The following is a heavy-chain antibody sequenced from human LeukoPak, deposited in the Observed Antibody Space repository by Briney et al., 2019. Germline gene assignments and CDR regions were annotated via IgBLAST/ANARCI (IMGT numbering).Heavy chain of an antibody. Sequence: KTSQTLSLTCTVSGGSISSGSYYWSWIRQPAGKGLEWIGRIYTSGSTNYNPSLKSRVTMSVDTSKNQFSLKLSSVTAADTAVYYCARDTPLEVAVAGQDPKYYFDYWGQGTLVTVSS. CDR3: ARDTPLEVAVAGQDPKYYFDY. D-gene: IGHD6-19*01. CDR1: GGSISSGSYY. J-gene: IGHJ4*02. CDR2: IYTSGST. V-gene: IGHV4-61*02.